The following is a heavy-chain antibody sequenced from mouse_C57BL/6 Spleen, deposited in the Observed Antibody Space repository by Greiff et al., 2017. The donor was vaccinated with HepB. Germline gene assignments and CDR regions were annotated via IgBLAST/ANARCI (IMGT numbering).Heavy chain of an antibody. J-gene: IGHJ3*01. CDR1: GYTFSSSW. CDR3: ARSYENDGHAWFAY. CDR2: IYPGDGDT. Sequence: QVQLQQSGPELVKPGASVKTSCKASGYTFSSSWMNWVKQRPGKGLEWIGRIYPGDGDTNYNGKFKGKATVNADKSSSKAYMQLSSLTSEDSAVYLWARSYENDGHAWFAYWGQGTLVTVSA. V-gene: IGHV1-82*01. D-gene: IGHD2-4*01.